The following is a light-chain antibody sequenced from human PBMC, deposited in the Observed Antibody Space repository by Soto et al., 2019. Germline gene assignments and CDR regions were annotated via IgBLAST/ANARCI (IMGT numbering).Light chain of an antibody. J-gene: IGKJ1*01. CDR2: KAS. Sequence: EMQITQTTSTLSGAVGDGVTITLRASQTISSRLAWYQQKPGKAPKLLIYKASTLKSGVPSRFSGSGSGTEFTLTISSLQPDDFATYYCQHYNSYSEAFGQGSIVDVK. V-gene: IGKV1-5*03. CDR1: QTISSR. CDR3: QHYNSYSEA.